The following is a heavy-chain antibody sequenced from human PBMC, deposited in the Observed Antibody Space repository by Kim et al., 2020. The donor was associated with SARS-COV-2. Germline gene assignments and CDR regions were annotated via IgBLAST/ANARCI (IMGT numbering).Heavy chain of an antibody. V-gene: IGHV1-18*04. CDR1: GYTFTRYG. J-gene: IGHJ4*02. Sequence: ASVKVSCKASGYTFTRYGLSWMRQAPGQGLEWMGWIGTYNGNTNYAQKLQGRVTMTTDTSTSIAYMELRSLRLDDTAVYYCARDRSGSLRAFDYWAREPWSPSPQ. CDR3: ARDRSGSLRAFDY. D-gene: IGHD1-26*01. CDR2: IGTYNGNT.